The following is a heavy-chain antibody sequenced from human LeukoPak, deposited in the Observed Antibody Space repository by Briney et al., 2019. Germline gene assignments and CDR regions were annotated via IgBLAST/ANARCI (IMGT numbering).Heavy chain of an antibody. V-gene: IGHV3-30*04. Sequence: PGRSLRLSCAASGFPFSSYSMHWVRQAPGKGLEWVAVVLYDGSMKYYADSVKGRFTISRDNSKSTLHLQMNGLRAEDTAVYYCARDPLDISRWTNAFDIWGQGTTVIVS. CDR1: GFPFSSYS. CDR2: VLYDGSMK. J-gene: IGHJ3*02. D-gene: IGHD5-12*01. CDR3: ARDPLDISRWTNAFDI.